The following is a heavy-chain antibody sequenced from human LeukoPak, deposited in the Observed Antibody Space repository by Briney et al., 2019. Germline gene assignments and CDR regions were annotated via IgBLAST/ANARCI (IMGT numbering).Heavy chain of an antibody. V-gene: IGHV1-69*13. CDR2: IIPIFGTA. J-gene: IGHJ6*02. Sequence: SVKVSCKASGGTFSSYAISWVRQAPGQGLEWMGGIIPIFGTANYAQKFQGRVTITADESTSTAHMELSSLRSEDTAVYYCARPLKRAFGGVPTTYGMDVWGQGTTVTVSS. CDR3: ARPLKRAFGGVPTTYGMDV. CDR1: GGTFSSYA. D-gene: IGHD3-16*01.